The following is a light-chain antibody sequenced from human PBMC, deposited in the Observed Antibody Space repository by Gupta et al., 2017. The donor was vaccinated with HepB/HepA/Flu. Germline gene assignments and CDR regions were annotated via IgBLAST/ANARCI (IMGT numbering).Light chain of an antibody. CDR1: SSNIGGNF. V-gene: IGLV1-47*01. J-gene: IGLJ3*02. CDR2: KNN. CDR3: AAWDDSLSGWV. Sequence: QSLLTQPPSASGTPGQRVTISCSGSSSNIGGNFVSWYQQLPGTAPKLLISKNNQRPSGVPDRFSGSKSGTSASLAISGLRSEDEADFYCAAWDDSLSGWVFGGGTKLTVL.